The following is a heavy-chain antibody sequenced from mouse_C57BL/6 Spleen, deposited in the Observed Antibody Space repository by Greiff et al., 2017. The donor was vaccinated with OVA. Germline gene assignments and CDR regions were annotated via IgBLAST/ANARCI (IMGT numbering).Heavy chain of an antibody. Sequence: VKLQESGPGLVAPSQSLSITCTVSGFSLTSYGVHWVRQPPGKGLEWLVVIWSDGSTPYNSALKSRLSISKDNSKSQVFLKMNSLQTDDTAMYYCARHEQYDYAMDYWGQGTSVTVSS. D-gene: IGHD2-10*02. CDR2: IWSDGST. CDR3: ARHEQYDYAMDY. CDR1: GFSLTSYG. V-gene: IGHV2-6-1*01. J-gene: IGHJ4*01.